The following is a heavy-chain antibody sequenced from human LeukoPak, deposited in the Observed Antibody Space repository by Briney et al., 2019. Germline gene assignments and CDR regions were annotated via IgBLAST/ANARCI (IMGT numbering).Heavy chain of an antibody. CDR2: IYGGGNI. CDR3: AMGIHQKNDY. D-gene: IGHD5-18*01. V-gene: IGHV3-53*01. CDR1: GFTVSSNY. Sequence: GGSLRLSCAASGFTVSSNYMNWVRQAPGKGLEWVSVIYGGGNIYYAGSVKGRFTISRDNAKNSLYLQMNSLRAEDTAVYYCAMGIHQKNDYWGQGTLVTVSS. J-gene: IGHJ4*02.